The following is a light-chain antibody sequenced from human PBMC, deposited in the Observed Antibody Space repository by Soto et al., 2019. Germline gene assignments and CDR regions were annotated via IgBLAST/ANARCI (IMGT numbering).Light chain of an antibody. CDR2: GTS. CDR1: QSVGST. J-gene: IGKJ1*01. V-gene: IGKV3-15*01. CDR3: QQYANWPPTWT. Sequence: EIVLTQSPATLSVSPGERATLSCRARQSVGSTLAWYQRRPGQSPRLLIYGTSTRVTGIPARFSGSGSGTEFTLTISSLQSEDFAVYYCQQYANWPPTWTFGQGTKVDI.